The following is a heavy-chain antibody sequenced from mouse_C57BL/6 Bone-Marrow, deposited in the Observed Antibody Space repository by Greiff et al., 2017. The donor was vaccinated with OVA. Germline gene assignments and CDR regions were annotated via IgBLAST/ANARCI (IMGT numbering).Heavy chain of an antibody. Sequence: EVQLQQSGPELVKPGASVKIPCKASGYTFTDYNMDWVKQSHGKSLEWIGDINPNNGGTIYNQKFKGKATLTVDKSSSTAYMELRSLTSEDTAVYYCARELRHWYFDDWGTGTTVTVSS. V-gene: IGHV1-18*01. CDR1: GYTFTDYN. J-gene: IGHJ1*03. CDR2: INPNNGGT. CDR3: ARELRHWYFDD. D-gene: IGHD2-4*01.